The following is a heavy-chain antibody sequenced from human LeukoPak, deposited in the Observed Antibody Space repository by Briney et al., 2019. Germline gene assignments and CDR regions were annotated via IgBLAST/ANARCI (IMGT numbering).Heavy chain of an antibody. Sequence: EASVKVSCKASGYTFTSYDINWVRQATGQGLEWMGWMNPNSGNTGYAQKFQGRVTMTGNTSISTAYMELSSLRSEDTAVYYCARGIRAPYYDFWSGYKYYYYGMDVWGQGTTVTVSS. D-gene: IGHD3-3*01. CDR1: GYTFTSYD. J-gene: IGHJ6*02. V-gene: IGHV1-8*01. CDR3: ARGIRAPYYDFWSGYKYYYYGMDV. CDR2: MNPNSGNT.